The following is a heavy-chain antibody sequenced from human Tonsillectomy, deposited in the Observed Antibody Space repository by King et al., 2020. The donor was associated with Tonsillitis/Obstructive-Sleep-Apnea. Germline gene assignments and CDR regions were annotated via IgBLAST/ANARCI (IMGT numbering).Heavy chain of an antibody. CDR1: GFTFTNAW. CDR2: IKSKADGATT. CDR3: TTLRPHKS. V-gene: IGHV3-15*01. J-gene: IGHJ4*02. Sequence: VQLVESGGGLVKPGGSLRLSCAASGFTFTNAWMSWVRQAPGKGLEWVGRIKSKADGATTDYAAPAKGRFTISRDDSNNTLYLQLNSLKTEDTAMYYCTTLRPHKSWGQGTLVTVSS.